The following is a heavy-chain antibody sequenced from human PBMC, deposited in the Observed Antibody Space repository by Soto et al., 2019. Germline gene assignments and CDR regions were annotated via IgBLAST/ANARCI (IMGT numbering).Heavy chain of an antibody. CDR2: ISWNSGSI. J-gene: IGHJ6*03. CDR3: AKDTGTEYRNYVNYMDV. Sequence: EVQLVESGGGLVQPGRSLRLSCAASGFTFDDYAMHWVRQAPGKGLEWVSGISWNSGSIGYADSVKGRFTISRDNAKKSLYLQMNSLRAEDTAVYYCAKDTGTEYRNYVNYMDVWGKGTTVTVSS. V-gene: IGHV3-9*01. CDR1: GFTFDDYA. D-gene: IGHD4-4*01.